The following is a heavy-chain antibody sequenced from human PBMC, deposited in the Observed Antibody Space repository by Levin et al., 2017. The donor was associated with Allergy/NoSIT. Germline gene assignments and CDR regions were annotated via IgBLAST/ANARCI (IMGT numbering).Heavy chain of an antibody. CDR1: GFKFDDYT. CDR2: ITWNGDKR. J-gene: IGHJ4*02. CDR3: TRGSGGTTSFDY. D-gene: IGHD4-17*01. Sequence: GESPKISCAASGFKFDDYTMHWVRQAPGKGLEWVSLITWNGDKRYYADSLKGRFTISRDNSRNSLYLQMNSLRTEDTALYYCTRGSGGTTSFDYWGQGTLVTVSS. V-gene: IGHV3-43*01.